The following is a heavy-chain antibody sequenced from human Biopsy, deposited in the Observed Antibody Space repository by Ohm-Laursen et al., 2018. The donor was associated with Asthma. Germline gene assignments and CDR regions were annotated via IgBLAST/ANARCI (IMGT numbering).Heavy chain of an antibody. V-gene: IGHV4-39*02. CDR2: IYYSGRT. Sequence: SDTLSLTCIVSGDAMSTSCSYWGWIRQSPGKGLEWIGSIYYSGRTYYSPSLESRVTISADTSKNHFSLKVTSVTAADTAVYYCARAVSSSSYWYFDLWGRGDLVTVSS. D-gene: IGHD6-6*01. CDR3: ARAVSSSSYWYFDL. J-gene: IGHJ2*01. CDR1: GDAMSTSCSY.